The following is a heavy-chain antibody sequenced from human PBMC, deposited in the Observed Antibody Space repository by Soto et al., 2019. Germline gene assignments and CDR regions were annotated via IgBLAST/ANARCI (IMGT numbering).Heavy chain of an antibody. CDR3: ARRSGTTGMDYYYYGMDV. CDR1: GYSFTSYW. D-gene: IGHD1-7*01. V-gene: IGHV5-10-1*01. Sequence: GESLKISCKGSGYSFTSYWISWVRQMPGKGLEWMGRIDPSDSYTNYSPSFQGHVTISADKSISTAYLQWSSLKASDTAMYYCARRSGTTGMDYYYYGMDVWGQGTTVTV. J-gene: IGHJ6*02. CDR2: IDPSDSYT.